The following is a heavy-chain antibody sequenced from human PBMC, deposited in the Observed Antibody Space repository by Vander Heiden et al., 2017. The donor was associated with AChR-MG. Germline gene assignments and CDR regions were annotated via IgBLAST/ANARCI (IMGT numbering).Heavy chain of an antibody. CDR2: IYYSGST. Sequence: QVQLQESGPGLVKPSETLSLTCTVSGGSISSYSWSWIRQPPGKGLEWIGYIYYSGSTNYNPSLKSRVTISVDTSKNQFSLKLSSVTAADTAVYYCARGWGSRNYYDSSGYRRFDYWGQGTLVTVSS. CDR3: ARGWGSRNYYDSSGYRRFDY. J-gene: IGHJ4*02. CDR1: GGSISSYS. D-gene: IGHD3-22*01. V-gene: IGHV4-59*01.